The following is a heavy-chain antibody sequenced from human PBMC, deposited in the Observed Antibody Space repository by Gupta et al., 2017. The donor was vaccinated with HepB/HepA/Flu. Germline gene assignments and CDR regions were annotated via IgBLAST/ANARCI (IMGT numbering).Heavy chain of an antibody. CDR1: GYDFPDYW. Sequence: EVQLVQSGPQVKKPGESLKISCKGSGYDFPDYWIGWVRQKPGKGLEWMGAIYPPDSVARYSPAFQGQVTISVEKSLKNAYRQWTSLKASDTAMYDGATDGSAYQSPCESWGQGPLGTGS. V-gene: IGHV5-51*01. CDR3: ATDGSAYQSPCES. D-gene: IGHD1-26*01. J-gene: IGHJ5*02. CDR2: IYPPDSVA.